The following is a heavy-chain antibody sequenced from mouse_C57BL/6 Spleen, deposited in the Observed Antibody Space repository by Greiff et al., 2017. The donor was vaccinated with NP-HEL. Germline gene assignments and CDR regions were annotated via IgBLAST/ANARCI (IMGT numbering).Heavy chain of an antibody. V-gene: IGHV1-39*01. Sequence: VQLQQSGPELVKPGASVKISCKASGYSFTDYNMNWVKQSNGKSLEWIGVINPNYGTTSYNQKFKGKATLTVDQSSSTAYMQLNSLTSEDSAVYYCARIYYYGSSYVEYAMDYWGQGTSVTVSS. CDR3: ARIYYYGSSYVEYAMDY. J-gene: IGHJ4*01. D-gene: IGHD1-1*01. CDR2: INPNYGTT. CDR1: GYSFTDYN.